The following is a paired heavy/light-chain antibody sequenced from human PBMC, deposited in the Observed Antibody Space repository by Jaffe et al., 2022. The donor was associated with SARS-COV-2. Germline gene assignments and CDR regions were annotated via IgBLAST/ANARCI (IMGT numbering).Light chain of an antibody. CDR3: QQSYNSLLT. Sequence: DIQMTQSPSSLSASVGDRVTITCRASQSISTYLNWYQHKPGKAPGLLIYAASSLQSGVPSRFSGSGSGTDFTLTITSLQPEDFATYYCQQSYNSLLTFGGGTKVEIK. CDR1: QSISTY. V-gene: IGKV1-39*01. J-gene: IGKJ4*01. CDR2: AAS.
Heavy chain of an antibody. V-gene: IGHV3-23*04. CDR2: ISVSGGST. CDR3: AKLHFGSGSYTPSESYYFDY. J-gene: IGHJ4*02. Sequence: EVQLVESGGGLAQPGGSLRLSCAASGFTFSSYAMSWVRQTPGKGLEWVSLISVSGGSTYYADSVKGRFTISRDNSKSTLYLQMNSLRAEDTAVYYCAKLHFGSGSYTPSESYYFDYWGQGTLVTVSS. D-gene: IGHD3-10*01. CDR1: GFTFSSYA.